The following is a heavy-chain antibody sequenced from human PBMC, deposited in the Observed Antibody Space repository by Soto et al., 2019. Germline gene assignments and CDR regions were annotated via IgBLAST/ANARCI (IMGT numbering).Heavy chain of an antibody. V-gene: IGHV4-30-4*01. D-gene: IGHD3-22*01. J-gene: IGHJ3*02. Sequence: QVQLQESGPGLVKPSQTLSLTCTVSGGSISSGDYYWSWIRQPPGKGLEWIGYIYYSGSTYYNPSLKRRVTISVDTSKKKFCLKLSSVTAADTAVYYCAGAEDYYDSSGTQALPHDAFDIWGQGKMVTVSS. CDR3: AGAEDYYDSSGTQALPHDAFDI. CDR2: IYYSGST. CDR1: GGSISSGDYY.